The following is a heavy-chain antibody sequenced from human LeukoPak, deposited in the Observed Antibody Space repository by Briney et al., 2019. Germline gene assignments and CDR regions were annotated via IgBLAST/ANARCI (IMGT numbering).Heavy chain of an antibody. D-gene: IGHD4-17*01. CDR3: ATEPTYGDYSNYYYYYGMDV. CDR1: GGTFSSYA. Sequence: GASVKVSCTASGGTFSSYAISWVRQAPGQGLEWMGGIIPIFGTANYAQKFQGRVTITADESTSTAYMELSSLRSEDTAVYYCATEPTYGDYSNYYYYYGMDVWGQGTTVTVSS. V-gene: IGHV1-69*01. CDR2: IIPIFGTA. J-gene: IGHJ6*02.